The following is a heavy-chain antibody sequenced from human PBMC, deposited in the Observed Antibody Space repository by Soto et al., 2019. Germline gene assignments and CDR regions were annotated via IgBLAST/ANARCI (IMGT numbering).Heavy chain of an antibody. V-gene: IGHV5-51*01. Sequence: GESLKISCNGSGYIFSNYWIAWVRQMPGKGLEYMGIIYPSDSQTRYSPSLQGQVTISADKSISTAYLQWTSLKASDTAIYYCARHGFYGDYSSNYFDPWGQGTLVTVS. CDR1: GYIFSNYW. J-gene: IGHJ5*02. D-gene: IGHD4-17*01. CDR2: IYPSDSQT. CDR3: ARHGFYGDYSSNYFDP.